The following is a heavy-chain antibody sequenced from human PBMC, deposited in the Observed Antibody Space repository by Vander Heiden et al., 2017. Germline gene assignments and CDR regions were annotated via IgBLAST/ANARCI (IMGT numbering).Heavy chain of an antibody. CDR2: IWYDGSNK. CDR1: GFTFSSYG. J-gene: IGHJ4*02. Sequence: QVQLVESGGGVVQPGRSLRLSCSASGFTFSSYGMHWVRQAPGKGLEWVAVIWYDGSNKYYADSVKGRFTISRDNSKNTLYLQMNSLRAEDTAVYYCAREKVGYFDYWGQGTLVTVSS. CDR3: AREKVGYFDY. V-gene: IGHV3-33*01.